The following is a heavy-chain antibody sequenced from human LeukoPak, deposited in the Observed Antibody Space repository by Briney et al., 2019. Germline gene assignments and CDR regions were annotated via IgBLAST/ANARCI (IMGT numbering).Heavy chain of an antibody. CDR3: ASQTKYYYGSGSYWGAFDI. CDR1: GFTTDDHA. D-gene: IGHD3-10*01. CDR2: ISGDT. J-gene: IGHJ3*02. V-gene: IGHV3-43*02. Sequence: GGSLRLSCAASGFTTDDHAMHWVRQAPGKGLEWVSLISGDTYYADSVKGRFTISRDNSKNSLYLQMNSLRTDDTALYYCASQTKYYYGSGSYWGAFDIWGQGTMVTVSS.